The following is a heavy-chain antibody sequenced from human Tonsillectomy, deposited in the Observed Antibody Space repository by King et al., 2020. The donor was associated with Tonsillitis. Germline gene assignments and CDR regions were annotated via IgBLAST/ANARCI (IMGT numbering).Heavy chain of an antibody. CDR3: ARPQYDYGDYGWYFDL. CDR2: ISYDGSNK. J-gene: IGHJ2*01. CDR1: GFTFSSYA. V-gene: IGHV3-30*04. Sequence: QLVQSGGGVVQPGRSLRLSCAASGFTFSSYAMHWVRQAPGKGLEWVAVISYDGSNKYYADSVKGRFTISRDNSKNTLYLQMNSLRAEDTAVYYCARPQYDYGDYGWYFDLWGRGTLVTVSS. D-gene: IGHD4-17*01.